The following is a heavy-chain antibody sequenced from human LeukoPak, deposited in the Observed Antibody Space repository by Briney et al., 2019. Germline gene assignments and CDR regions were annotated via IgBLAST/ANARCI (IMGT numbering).Heavy chain of an antibody. CDR2: ISSSGSTI. Sequence: GGSLRLSCAASGFTFSSYSMNWVRQAPGKGLEWVSYISSSGSTIYYADSVKGRFTISRDNAKNSLYLQMNSLRAEDTAVYYCARVLYCSSTSCYDPDAFDIWGQGTMVTVSS. D-gene: IGHD2-2*01. V-gene: IGHV3-48*04. J-gene: IGHJ3*02. CDR3: ARVLYCSSTSCYDPDAFDI. CDR1: GFTFSSYS.